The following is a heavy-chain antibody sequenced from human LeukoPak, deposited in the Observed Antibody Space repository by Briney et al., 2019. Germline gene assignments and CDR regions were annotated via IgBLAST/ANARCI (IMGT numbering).Heavy chain of an antibody. V-gene: IGHV1-18*01. CDR1: GYTFTSYG. Sequence: ASVKVSCKPSGYTFTSYGISWVRQAPGQGLEWMGWIRVYNGDTNYAQKFKGRVTMTTDTSTNTAYMELRSLGSDDTAVYYCARGGSRVTTINILDYWGQGALVTVSS. CDR3: ARGGSRVTTINILDY. D-gene: IGHD5-24*01. J-gene: IGHJ4*02. CDR2: IRVYNGDT.